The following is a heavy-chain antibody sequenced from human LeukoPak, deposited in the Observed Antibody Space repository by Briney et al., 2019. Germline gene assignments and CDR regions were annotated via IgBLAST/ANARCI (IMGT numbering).Heavy chain of an antibody. CDR2: IYYSGST. V-gene: IGHV4-59*08. Sequence: SETLSLTCTVTGGTISSYYWSWIRPPPGKGLEWIGYIYYSGSTNYNPSLKSRVTISVDTSKNQFSLKLSSVTAADTAVYYCARRATMVRGVIIWGQGTLVTVSS. CDR3: ARRATMVRGVII. D-gene: IGHD3-10*01. J-gene: IGHJ4*02. CDR1: GGTISSYY.